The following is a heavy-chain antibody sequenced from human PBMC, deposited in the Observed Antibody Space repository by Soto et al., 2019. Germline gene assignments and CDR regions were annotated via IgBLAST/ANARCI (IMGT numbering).Heavy chain of an antibody. J-gene: IGHJ4*02. CDR1: GYTFTNYY. CDR3: ASTGWLQFYAVDY. D-gene: IGHD5-12*01. CDR2: IDPTSGST. Sequence: QVQLVQSGAEMKKPGASVKVSCTASGYTFTNYYMHWVRQAPGERLEWMGIIDPTSGSTTYAQKYQGRVPMTRDASTGTVYVELSSLTSEDTGVYYCASTGWLQFYAVDYWGQGTRVTVSS. V-gene: IGHV1-46*01.